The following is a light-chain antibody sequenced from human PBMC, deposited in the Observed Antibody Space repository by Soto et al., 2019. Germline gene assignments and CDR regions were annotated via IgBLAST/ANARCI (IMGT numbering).Light chain of an antibody. V-gene: IGKV3-20*01. J-gene: IGKJ4*01. CDR1: QRVRSSF. CDR3: QKYGSSPLT. Sequence: EIVLTQSPGTMSLSPGERATLSCRASQRVRSSFLAWYQQKSGQAPRLLIYGASSRATGVPDRFSGSGSGTDFTLTISRRVPEDVAVYYCQKYGSSPLTFGVGTKVEIK. CDR2: GAS.